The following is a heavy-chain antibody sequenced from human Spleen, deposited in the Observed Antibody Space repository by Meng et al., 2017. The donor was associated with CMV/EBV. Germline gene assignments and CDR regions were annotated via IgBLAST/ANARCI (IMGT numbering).Heavy chain of an antibody. CDR3: ARGLLGTFDY. D-gene: IGHD1-1*01. CDR2: ISTTSSYI. CDR1: GFTFSSYS. Sequence: GESLKISCVASGFTFSSYSMNWVRQVPGKGLEWVSSISTTSSYIYYADSVKGRFTISRVNAKNSLYLQMNSLRVEDTAVYYCARGLLGTFDYWGQGTLVTVSS. J-gene: IGHJ4*02. V-gene: IGHV3-21*06.